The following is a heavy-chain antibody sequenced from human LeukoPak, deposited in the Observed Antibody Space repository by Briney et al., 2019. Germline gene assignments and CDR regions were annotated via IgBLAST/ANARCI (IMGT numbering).Heavy chain of an antibody. V-gene: IGHV4-30-2*01. CDR3: ARGMGVRDNDDFDI. CDR2: IYHSGST. J-gene: IGHJ3*02. CDR1: GGSISSGGYS. D-gene: IGHD3-16*01. Sequence: SETLSLTRAVSGGSISSGGYSWSWVRQPPGKGLEWVGYIYHSGSTYYNPSLKSRVTISVDRSKNQFSLKLSSVTAADTAVYYCARGMGVRDNDDFDIWGQGTMVTVSS.